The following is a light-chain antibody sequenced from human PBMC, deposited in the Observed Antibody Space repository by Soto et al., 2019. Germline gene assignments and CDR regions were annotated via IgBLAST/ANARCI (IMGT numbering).Light chain of an antibody. CDR2: TAS. CDR3: QQYNSYSRT. V-gene: IGKV1-9*01. J-gene: IGKJ1*01. CDR1: QDISRY. Sequence: IQLTQSPSSLSASVGDRVTVTCRASQDISRYLAWFQQVPGKAPKLLIYTASTSQSGVPSRFIGSGSGTEFTLTISSLQPDDFATYYCQQYNSYSRTFGQGTKVDIK.